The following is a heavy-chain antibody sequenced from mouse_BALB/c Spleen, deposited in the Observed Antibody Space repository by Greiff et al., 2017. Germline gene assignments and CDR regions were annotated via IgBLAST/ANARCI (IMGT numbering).Heavy chain of an antibody. Sequence: VQLKESGGDLVKPGGSLKLSCAASGFTFSSYGMSWVRQTPDKRLEWVATISSGGSYTYYPDSVKGRFTISRDNAKNTLYLQMSSLKSEDTAMYYCARHKYGNYPHYYAMDYWGEGTSVTVSS. CDR3: ARHKYGNYPHYYAMDY. V-gene: IGHV5-6*01. CDR1: GFTFSSYG. D-gene: IGHD2-10*02. J-gene: IGHJ4*01. CDR2: ISSGGSYT.